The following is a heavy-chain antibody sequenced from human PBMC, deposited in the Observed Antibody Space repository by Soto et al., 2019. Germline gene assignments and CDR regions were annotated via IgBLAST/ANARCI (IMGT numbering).Heavy chain of an antibody. V-gene: IGHV3-30*18. J-gene: IGHJ5*02. D-gene: IGHD3-16*01. CDR1: GFPFSSYG. CDR3: AKTAGYDYVWGSSGLDP. CDR2: ISYDGSDK. Sequence: QVQLVESGGGVVQPGRSLRLSCAGSGFPFSSYGMHWVRQAPGKGLEWVAVISYDGSDKYYGDSVKGRFTISRDDSKNTLYLQMNSLRVEDTAIYYCAKTAGYDYVWGSSGLDPWGQGTLVTVSS.